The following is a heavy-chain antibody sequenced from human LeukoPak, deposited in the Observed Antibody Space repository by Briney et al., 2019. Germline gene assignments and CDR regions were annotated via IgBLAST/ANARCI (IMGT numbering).Heavy chain of an antibody. CDR2: IYYSGST. D-gene: IGHD3-22*01. CDR1: GASLSSSSYY. J-gene: IGHJ4*02. Sequence: SETLSLTCTVSGASLSSSSYYWGWVRQPPGTGLEWIGSIYYSGSTYYNPSLKSRVTISVDTSKNQFSLKLSSVTAADTAVYYCARHSTSSGYSPFNYWGQGTLVTVSS. V-gene: IGHV4-39*01. CDR3: ARHSTSSGYSPFNY.